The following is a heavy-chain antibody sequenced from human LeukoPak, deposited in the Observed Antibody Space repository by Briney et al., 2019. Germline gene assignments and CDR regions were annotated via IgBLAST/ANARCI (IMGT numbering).Heavy chain of an antibody. D-gene: IGHD3-3*01. Sequence: GGSLRLSCAASGFTFSSYARSWVRQAPGKGLEWVSAISGSGGSTYYADSVKGRFTISRDNSKNTLYLQMNSLRAEDTAVYYCAKPYYDFWSGYPDTVYWGQGTLVTVSS. V-gene: IGHV3-23*01. CDR1: GFTFSSYA. J-gene: IGHJ4*02. CDR2: ISGSGGST. CDR3: AKPYYDFWSGYPDTVY.